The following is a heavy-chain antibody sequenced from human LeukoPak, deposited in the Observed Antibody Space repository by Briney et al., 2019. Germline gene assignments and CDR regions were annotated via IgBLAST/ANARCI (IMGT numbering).Heavy chain of an antibody. Sequence: SVKVSCKASGGTFSSYAISWVRQAPGQGLEWMGGIIPIFGTANYAQKFQGRVTITADESTSTAYMELSSLRSEDTAVYYCAREGPSIVGTTGSYYYYYMDVWGKGTTVTVSS. J-gene: IGHJ6*03. CDR1: GGTFSSYA. CDR3: AREGPSIVGTTGSYYYYYMDV. D-gene: IGHD1-26*01. CDR2: IIPIFGTA. V-gene: IGHV1-69*13.